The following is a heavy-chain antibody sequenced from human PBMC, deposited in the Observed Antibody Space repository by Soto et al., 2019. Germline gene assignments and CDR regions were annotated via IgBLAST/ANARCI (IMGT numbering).Heavy chain of an antibody. J-gene: IGHJ5*02. CDR2: VYHSGST. CDR1: GTSISSTFW. Sequence: PSETLSLICAVSGTSISSTFWWTWVRQPPGKGLEWIGEVYHSGSTKYNPSLKSRVTISVDKSKNQFSLELRAVTAADTAVYYCATLPPRIVVVKTEIPTWGQGTLVTVS. CDR3: ATLPPRIVVVKTEIPT. D-gene: IGHD2-15*01. V-gene: IGHV4-4*02.